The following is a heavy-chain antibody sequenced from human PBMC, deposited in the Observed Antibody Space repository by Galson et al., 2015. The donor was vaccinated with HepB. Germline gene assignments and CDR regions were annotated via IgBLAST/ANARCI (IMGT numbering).Heavy chain of an antibody. CDR3: TTGGGLRYFDWWGLPGTGGTYYFDY. CDR1: GFTFSNAW. V-gene: IGHV3-15*01. CDR2: IKSKTDGGTT. J-gene: IGHJ4*02. Sequence: SLRLSCAASGFTFSNAWMSWVRQAPGKGLEWVGRIKSKTDGGTTDYAAPVKGRFTISRDDSKNTLYLQMNSLKTEDTAVYYCTTGGGLRYFDWWGLPGTGGTYYFDYWGQGTLVTVSS. D-gene: IGHD3-9*01.